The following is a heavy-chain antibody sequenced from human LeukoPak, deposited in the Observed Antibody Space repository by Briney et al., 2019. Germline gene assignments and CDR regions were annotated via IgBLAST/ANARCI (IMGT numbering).Heavy chain of an antibody. CDR2: ISVYNGNT. CDR3: ARSGGTYLPDAFDI. D-gene: IGHD4-23*01. CDR1: GYTFTSSG. Sequence: ASVKVSCKASGYTFTSSGISWVRQAPGQGLEWMGWISVYNGNTKYALKVQGRVTMTTDTSTTTAYMELRSLRSDDTAVYYCARSGGTYLPDAFDIWGQGTMVTVPS. V-gene: IGHV1-18*01. J-gene: IGHJ3*02.